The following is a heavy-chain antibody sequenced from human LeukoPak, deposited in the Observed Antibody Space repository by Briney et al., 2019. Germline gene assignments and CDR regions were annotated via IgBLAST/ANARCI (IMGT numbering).Heavy chain of an antibody. Sequence: GGSLRLSCTTSGFPSGHYALSWVRQAPGKGLEWLGLIRGEAYDGTTEYAASVKCRFTISRDDSKSIAYLQLNSLKVEDTTVYFCTRDRYGDYVAYWGKGTLVTVSS. CDR3: TRDRYGDYVAY. D-gene: IGHD4-17*01. CDR1: GFPSGHYA. J-gene: IGHJ4*02. V-gene: IGHV3-49*04. CDR2: IRGEAYDGTT.